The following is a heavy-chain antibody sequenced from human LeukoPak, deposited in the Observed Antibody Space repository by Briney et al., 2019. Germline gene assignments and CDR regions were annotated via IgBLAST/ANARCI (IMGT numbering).Heavy chain of an antibody. CDR2: TNTVGNT. V-gene: IGHV3-66*01. D-gene: IGHD5-12*01. Sequence: GGSLRLSCAASGFTVSSNYMSWVRQAPGKGLEWVSVTNTVGNTYYADSVKGRFTISRDNSKNTLYLQMNCLRAEDTAVFYCAKSRGYSDYDRFLDYWGQGTLVTVSS. CDR1: GFTVSSNY. CDR3: AKSRGYSDYDRFLDY. J-gene: IGHJ4*02.